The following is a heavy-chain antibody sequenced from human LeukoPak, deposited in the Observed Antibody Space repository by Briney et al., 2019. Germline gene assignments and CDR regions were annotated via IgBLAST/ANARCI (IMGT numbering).Heavy chain of an antibody. CDR2: IYYSGST. CDR3: ARDSRPLRRYYYYGMDV. Sequence: SETLSLTCTVSGGPISSYYWSWIRQPPGKGLEWIGYIYYSGSTNYNPSLKSRVTISVDTSKNQFSLKLSSVTAADTAVYYCARDSRPLRRYYYYGMDVWGQGTTVTVSS. V-gene: IGHV4-59*01. J-gene: IGHJ6*02. CDR1: GGPISSYY.